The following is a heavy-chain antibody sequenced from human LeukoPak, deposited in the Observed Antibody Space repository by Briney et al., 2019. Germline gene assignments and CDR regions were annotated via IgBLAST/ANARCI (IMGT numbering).Heavy chain of an antibody. D-gene: IGHD3-10*01. V-gene: IGHV3-30*02. CDR1: GLPYRICG. Sequence: GGSLRLFCAASGLPYRICGMLWVRQARGRGLEWGAFIRFDGSNKYYADSVKGRFTISRDNSQRTLYLQMNSLRAEDTAVYHCAKQDKGRLLWFGGETNFDYWGQGTLVTVSS. CDR2: IRFDGSNK. CDR3: AKQDKGRLLWFGGETNFDY. J-gene: IGHJ4*02.